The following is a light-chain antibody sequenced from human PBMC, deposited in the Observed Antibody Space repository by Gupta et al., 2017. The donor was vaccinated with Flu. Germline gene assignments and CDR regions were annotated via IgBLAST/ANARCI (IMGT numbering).Light chain of an antibody. J-gene: IGLJ2*01. Sequence: QSALTQPPSASGSPGQSVTISCTGTSSDVGGYNYVSWYQQHPGKAPKLMIYEVSKRPPGVPDRFSGSKSGNTASLTVSGLQAEEEADYYCSSYAGSNNEVFGGGTKLTVL. CDR3: SSYAGSNNEV. CDR2: EVS. CDR1: SSDVGGYNY. V-gene: IGLV2-8*01.